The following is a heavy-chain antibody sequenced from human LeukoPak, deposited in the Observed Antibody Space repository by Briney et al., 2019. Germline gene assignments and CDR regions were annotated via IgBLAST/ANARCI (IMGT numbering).Heavy chain of an antibody. J-gene: IGHJ4*02. CDR1: GXTFSTDA. D-gene: IGHD1-26*01. Sequence: GGSLRLSCAASGXTFSTDAMSWVRQAPGKGLEWVSAIGGSVGSTYYADSVKGRFTISRDSSKNTLYMQMNSLRAEDTAVYYCAKGVGATPFDYWGQGTLVTVSS. CDR3: AKGVGATPFDY. V-gene: IGHV3-23*01. CDR2: IGGSVGST.